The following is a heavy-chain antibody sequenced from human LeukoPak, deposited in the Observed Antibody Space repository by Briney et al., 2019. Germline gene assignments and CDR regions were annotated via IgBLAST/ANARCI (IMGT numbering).Heavy chain of an antibody. CDR3: ARERYCSSTSCRRDAFDI. J-gene: IGHJ3*02. CDR2: ISGSGSTI. CDR1: GFTFSDYY. Sequence: GGSLRLSCAASGFTFSDYYMTWIRQAPGKGLEWVSYISGSGSTIYYADSVKGRFTISRDNARNSLYLQMNSLRVEDTAVYYCARERYCSSTSCRRDAFDIWGQGTMVTVSS. D-gene: IGHD2-2*01. V-gene: IGHV3-11*01.